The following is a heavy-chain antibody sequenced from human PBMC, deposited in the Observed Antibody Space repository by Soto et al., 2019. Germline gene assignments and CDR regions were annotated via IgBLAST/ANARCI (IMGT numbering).Heavy chain of an antibody. D-gene: IGHD6-19*01. V-gene: IGHV5-10-1*01. CDR1: GHSFTNFW. Sequence: GESLKISCKGFGHSFTNFWISWVRQMPGKGLEWMGRVDPSDSQTSYSPSFQGHVTISVDKSLNTAYLQWSSLKASDSAMYYCRAVINPRYYYYGMDVWGQGTMVTVSS. CDR3: RAVINPRYYYYGMDV. J-gene: IGHJ6*02. CDR2: VDPSDSQT.